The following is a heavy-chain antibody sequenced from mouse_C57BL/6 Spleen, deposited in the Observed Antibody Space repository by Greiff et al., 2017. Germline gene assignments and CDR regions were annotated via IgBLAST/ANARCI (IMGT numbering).Heavy chain of an antibody. J-gene: IGHJ1*03. CDR2: IIPSNGGT. Sequence: QVQLQQPGTELVKPGASAKLSCKASGYTFTSHWTHRVKQRPGQGLEWIGNIIPSNGGTNYNEKFKSKATLTVDKSSRTAYMQLSSLTSEDSAVYYCAREEYDYDEGWYFEVWGTGTTVTVSS. D-gene: IGHD2-4*01. V-gene: IGHV1-53*01. CDR1: GYTFTSHW. CDR3: AREEYDYDEGWYFEV.